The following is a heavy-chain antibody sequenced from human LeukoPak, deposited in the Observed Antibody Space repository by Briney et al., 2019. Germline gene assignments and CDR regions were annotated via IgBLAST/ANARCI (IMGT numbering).Heavy chain of an antibody. CDR2: IIPILGIA. CDR3: ARGNGYGDYVGWFDP. CDR1: GGTFSSYA. V-gene: IGHV1-69*04. D-gene: IGHD4-17*01. Sequence: ASVKVSCKASGGTFSSYAISWVRQAPGRGLEWMGRIIPILGIANYAQKFQGRVTITADKSTSTAYMELSSLRSEDTAVYYCARGNGYGDYVGWFDPWGQGTLVTVSS. J-gene: IGHJ5*02.